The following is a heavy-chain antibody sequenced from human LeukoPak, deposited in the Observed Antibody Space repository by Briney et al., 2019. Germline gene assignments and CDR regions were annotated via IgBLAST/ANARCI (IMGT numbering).Heavy chain of an antibody. CDR1: GFGFSTYT. CDR2: IFGDGSQR. V-gene: IGHV3-23*03. Sequence: QLGGSLRLSCTASGFGFSTYTMNWVRQAPGKGLEWVPGIFGDGSQRFYAGSVEGRFTISRDNANNMVYLQMNYLRVDDTAIYYCAKDFKPDGKWDIDSWGQGTLVTVSS. D-gene: IGHD1-26*01. J-gene: IGHJ4*02. CDR3: AKDFKPDGKWDIDS.